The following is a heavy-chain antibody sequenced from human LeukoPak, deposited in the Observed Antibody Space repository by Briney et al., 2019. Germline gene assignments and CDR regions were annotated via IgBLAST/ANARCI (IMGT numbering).Heavy chain of an antibody. CDR2: INHSRTT. Sequence: SETLSLTCAVYGGSFSGYYWTWIRQPPGKVLEWIGEINHSRTTNYNPSLKSRVTISIDTSKSQFSLRLNSVTAADTAVYYCARGPYYFGSGNDYNRFNVVHWGQGTLVTVSS. J-gene: IGHJ4*02. CDR1: GGSFSGYY. CDR3: ARGPYYFGSGNDYNRFNVVH. V-gene: IGHV4-34*01. D-gene: IGHD3-10*01.